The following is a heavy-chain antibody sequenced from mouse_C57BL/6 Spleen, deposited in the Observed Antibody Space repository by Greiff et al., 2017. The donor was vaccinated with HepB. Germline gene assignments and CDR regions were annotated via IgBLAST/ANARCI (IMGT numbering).Heavy chain of an antibody. Sequence: VQLQQSGPELVKPGASVKISCKASGYAFSSSWMNWVKQRPGKGLEWIGRIYPGDGDTNYNGKFKGKATLTADKSSSTAYMQLSSLTSEDSAVYFCARSSYYYGSSSFFDYWGQGTTLTVSS. V-gene: IGHV1-82*01. J-gene: IGHJ2*01. D-gene: IGHD1-1*01. CDR3: ARSSYYYGSSSFFDY. CDR2: IYPGDGDT. CDR1: GYAFSSSW.